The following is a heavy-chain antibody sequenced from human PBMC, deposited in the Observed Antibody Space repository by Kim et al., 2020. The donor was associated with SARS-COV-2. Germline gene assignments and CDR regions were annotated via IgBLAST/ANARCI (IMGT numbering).Heavy chain of an antibody. CDR1: GFTFSSYA. CDR3: AKDRFIVVVPAAMRFDY. D-gene: IGHD2-2*01. Sequence: GGSLRLSCAASGFTFSSYAMSWVRQAPGKGLEWVSAISGSGGSTYYADSVKGRFTISRDNSKNTLYLQMNSLRAEDTAVYYCAKDRFIVVVPAAMRFDYWGQGTLVTVSS. V-gene: IGHV3-23*01. CDR2: ISGSGGST. J-gene: IGHJ4*02.